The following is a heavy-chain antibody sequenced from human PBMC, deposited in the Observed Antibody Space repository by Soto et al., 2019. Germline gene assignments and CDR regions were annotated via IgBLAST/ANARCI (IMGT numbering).Heavy chain of an antibody. J-gene: IGHJ6*02. V-gene: IGHV3-48*02. Sequence: GGSLRLSCAASGFTFSSYSMNWVRQAPGKGLEWVSYISSSSSTIYYADSVKGRFTISRDNAKNSLYLQMNSLRDEDTAVYYCARPPSSVAGKDRHPRPRDVWGQGTTVTVSS. D-gene: IGHD6-19*01. CDR1: GFTFSSYS. CDR2: ISSSSSTI. CDR3: ARPPSSVAGKDRHPRPRDV.